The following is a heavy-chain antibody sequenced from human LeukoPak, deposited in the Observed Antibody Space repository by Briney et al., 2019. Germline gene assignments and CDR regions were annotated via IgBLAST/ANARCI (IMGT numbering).Heavy chain of an antibody. J-gene: IGHJ5*02. Sequence: QAGKSLTLSCVVSGFNFDNFAMHWVRQPLGKGLEWVAVISHDARTKYYADSMKGRITISGDNSKNTLFLQMNNLRTEDTAVYFCARPSPPGDGYNPPDHWGQGTLVTVSS. CDR1: GFNFDNFA. CDR2: ISHDARTK. D-gene: IGHD5-24*01. CDR3: ARPSPPGDGYNPPDH. V-gene: IGHV3-30*04.